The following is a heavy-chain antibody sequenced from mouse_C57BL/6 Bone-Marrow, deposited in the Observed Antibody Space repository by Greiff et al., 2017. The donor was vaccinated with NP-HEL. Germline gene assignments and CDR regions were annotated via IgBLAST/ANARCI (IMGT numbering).Heavy chain of an antibody. CDR3: ARVTVVDAMDY. D-gene: IGHD1-1*01. J-gene: IGHJ4*01. CDR1: GYTFTSYW. CDR2: IYPGSGST. Sequence: VQLQQSGAELVKPGASVKMSCKASGYTFTSYWITWVKQRPGQGLEWIGDIYPGSGSTNYNEKFKSKATLTVDTSSSTAYMQLSSLTSEDSAVYYCARVTVVDAMDYWGQGTSVTVSS. V-gene: IGHV1-55*01.